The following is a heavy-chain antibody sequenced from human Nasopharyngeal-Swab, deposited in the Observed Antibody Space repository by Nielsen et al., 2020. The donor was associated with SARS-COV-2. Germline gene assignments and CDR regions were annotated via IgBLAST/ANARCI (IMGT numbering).Heavy chain of an antibody. Sequence: LTCAASGFTFSSYGMHWVRQAPGKGLEWVAFIRYDGSNKYYADSVKGRFTISRDNSKNTLYLQMNSLRAEDTAVYYCAKDGGAAAGTRWFDPWGQGTLVTVSS. D-gene: IGHD6-13*01. CDR1: GFTFSSYG. CDR2: IRYDGSNK. CDR3: AKDGGAAAGTRWFDP. J-gene: IGHJ5*02. V-gene: IGHV3-30*02.